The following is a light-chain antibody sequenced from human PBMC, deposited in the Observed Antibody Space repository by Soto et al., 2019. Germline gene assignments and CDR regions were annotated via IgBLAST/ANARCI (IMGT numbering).Light chain of an antibody. J-gene: IGKJ2*01. CDR1: QSVNSN. CDR2: GAS. Sequence: EIVMTQSPATLSVSPGERATLSCRASQSVNSNLAWYQQKPGQAPRLLIYGASTRVAGIPARFSGSGSGTEFSLTISSLQSEDFAVYYCQQHVRSPRTFGQGTKVEIK. CDR3: QQHVRSPRT. V-gene: IGKV3-15*01.